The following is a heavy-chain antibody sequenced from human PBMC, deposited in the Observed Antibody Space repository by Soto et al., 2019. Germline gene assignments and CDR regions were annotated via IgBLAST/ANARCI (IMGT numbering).Heavy chain of an antibody. CDR1: GGSFSGYY. D-gene: IGHD6-13*01. V-gene: IGHV4-34*01. CDR3: TRTSAAGKNYYGMDV. J-gene: IGHJ6*02. Sequence: SETLSLTCAVYGGSFSGYYWSWIRQPPGKGLEWIGEINHSGSTNYNPSLKSRVTISVDTSKNQFSLKLSSVTAADTSVYYCTRTSAAGKNYYGMDVWGQGTTVTVS. CDR2: INHSGST.